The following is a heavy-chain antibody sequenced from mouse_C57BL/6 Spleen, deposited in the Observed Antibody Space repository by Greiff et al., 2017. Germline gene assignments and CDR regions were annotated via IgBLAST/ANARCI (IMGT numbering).Heavy chain of an antibody. Sequence: VKLVESGPGLVQPSQSLSITCTVSGFSLTSYGVQWVSQSPGKGLEWLGVIWSGGSTDYTEAFISRLSISKDKSKSQVFFKMNSLQADDTAIYYFARQVDGSSIDYWGQGTSVTVSS. CDR1: GFSLTSYG. V-gene: IGHV2-2*01. J-gene: IGHJ4*01. CDR2: IWSGGST. D-gene: IGHD1-1*01. CDR3: ARQVDGSSIDY.